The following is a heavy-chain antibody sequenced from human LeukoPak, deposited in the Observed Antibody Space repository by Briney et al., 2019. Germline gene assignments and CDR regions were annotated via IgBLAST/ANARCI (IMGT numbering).Heavy chain of an antibody. J-gene: IGHJ4*02. Sequence: GGSLRLTCAASGFTFSVSVMHWVRQAPGKGLEYVSVISSNGGSTSYANSVKGRFTISRDNSKNTLYLQMGSLRAEDMAVYYCARDLSGGGLDYWGQGTLVTVSS. CDR2: ISSNGGST. D-gene: IGHD3-10*01. CDR1: GFTFSVSV. V-gene: IGHV3-64*01. CDR3: ARDLSGGGLDY.